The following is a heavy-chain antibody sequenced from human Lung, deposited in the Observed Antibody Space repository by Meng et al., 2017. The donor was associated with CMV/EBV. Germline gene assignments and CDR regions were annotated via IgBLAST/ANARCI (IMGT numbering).Heavy chain of an antibody. Sequence: SVKVSCKASGGTFSSYSFSWVRQAPGQGLEWMGRIIPIFGLANYTQKFQGRVTISADKSTSIVSMELSSLRSEDTAVYYCARDQLLLGGFYYNGMDVWGRGTTVTVSS. J-gene: IGHJ6*02. CDR2: IIPIFGLA. CDR1: GGTFSSYS. CDR3: ARDQLLLGGFYYNGMDV. D-gene: IGHD3/OR15-3a*01. V-gene: IGHV1-69*04.